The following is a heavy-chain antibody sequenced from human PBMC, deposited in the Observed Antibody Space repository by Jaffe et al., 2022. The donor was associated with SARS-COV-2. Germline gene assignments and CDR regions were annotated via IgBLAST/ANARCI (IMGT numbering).Heavy chain of an antibody. V-gene: IGHV3-30*18. D-gene: IGHD2-8*01. CDR3: AKDLSVLEVAYGYYYGMDV. Sequence: QVQLVESGGGVVQPGRSLRLSCAASGFTFSSYGMHWVRQAPGKGLEWVAVISYDGSNKYYADSVKGRFTISRDNSKNTLYLQMNSLRAEDTAVYYCAKDLSVLEVAYGYYYGMDVWGQGTTVTVSS. J-gene: IGHJ6*02. CDR2: ISYDGSNK. CDR1: GFTFSSYG.